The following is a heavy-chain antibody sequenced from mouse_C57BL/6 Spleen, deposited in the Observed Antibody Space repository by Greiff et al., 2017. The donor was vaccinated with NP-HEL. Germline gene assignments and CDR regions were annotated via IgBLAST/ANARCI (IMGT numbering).Heavy chain of an antibody. Sequence: VQRVESGAELVRPGTSVKVSCKASGYAFTNYLIEWVKQRPGQGLEWIGVINPGSGGTNYNEKFKGKATLTADKSSSTAYMQLSSLTSEDSAVYFCAREAAPYDYDGFAYWGQGTLVTVSA. J-gene: IGHJ3*01. CDR2: INPGSGGT. CDR3: AREAAPYDYDGFAY. V-gene: IGHV1-54*01. CDR1: GYAFTNYL. D-gene: IGHD2-4*01.